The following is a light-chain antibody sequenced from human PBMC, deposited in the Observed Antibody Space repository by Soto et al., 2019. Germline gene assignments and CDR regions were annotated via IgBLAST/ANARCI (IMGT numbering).Light chain of an antibody. V-gene: IGKV3-20*01. J-gene: IGKJ1*01. Sequence: DIVLTQSPGTLSLSPGERATLSCRASQSVRGTSLAWYQQKPGQAPRLLIYDASSRATGIPDRFSGGGSGTDFTLTISRLEPEDFAVYFCQQSGSSPWTFGHGTKMEIK. CDR2: DAS. CDR1: QSVRGTS. CDR3: QQSGSSPWT.